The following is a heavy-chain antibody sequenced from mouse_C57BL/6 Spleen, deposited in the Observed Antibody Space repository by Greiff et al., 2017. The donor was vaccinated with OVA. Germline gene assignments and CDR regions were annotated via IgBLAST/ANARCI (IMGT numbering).Heavy chain of an antibody. V-gene: IGHV1-72*01. J-gene: IGHJ2*01. D-gene: IGHD1-1*01. Sequence: QVHVKQPGAELVKPGASVKLSCKASGYTFTSYWMHWVKQRPGRGLEWIGRIDPNSGGTKYNEKFKSKATLTVDKPSSTAYMQLSSLTSEDSAVYYCARRGLLRSYYFDYWGQGTTLTVSS. CDR3: ARRGLLRSYYFDY. CDR1: GYTFTSYW. CDR2: IDPNSGGT.